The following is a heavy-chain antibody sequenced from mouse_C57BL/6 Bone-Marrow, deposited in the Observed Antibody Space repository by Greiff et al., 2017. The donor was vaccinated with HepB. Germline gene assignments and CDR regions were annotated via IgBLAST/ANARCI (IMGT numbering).Heavy chain of an antibody. CDR1: GFNIKDYY. V-gene: IGHV14-1*01. CDR3: TTFHDYGSSHWYFDV. CDR2: IDPEDGDT. J-gene: IGHJ1*03. Sequence: VQLKESGAELVRPGASVKLSCTASGFNIKDYYMHWVKQRPEQGLEWIGRIDPEDGDTEYAPQFQGKATMTADTSSNTAYLQLSSLTSEDTAVYYCTTFHDYGSSHWYFDVWGTGTTGTVSS. D-gene: IGHD1-1*01.